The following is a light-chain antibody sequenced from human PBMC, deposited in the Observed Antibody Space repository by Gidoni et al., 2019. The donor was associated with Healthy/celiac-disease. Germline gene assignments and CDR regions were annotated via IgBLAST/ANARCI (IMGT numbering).Light chain of an antibody. CDR3: QAWDSSTVV. V-gene: IGLV3-1*01. J-gene: IGLJ2*01. Sequence: SYELTQPHSVSGSPGQTASITCAGDKLGDKYACWYQQKPGQSPVLVIYQDSKRHSGIPERFSGSNSGNTATLTISGTQAMDEADYYCQAWDSSTVVFGGGTKLTVL. CDR1: KLGDKY. CDR2: QDS.